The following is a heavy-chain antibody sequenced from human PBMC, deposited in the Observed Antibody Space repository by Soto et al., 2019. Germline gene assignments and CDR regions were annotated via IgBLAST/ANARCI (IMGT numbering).Heavy chain of an antibody. J-gene: IGHJ3*02. V-gene: IGHV3-53*01. D-gene: IGHD3-3*01. CDR3: TRERFLEWLVGVRFWAFDN. CDR2: IYSDDRT. Sequence: GVLRLSCAASGFTVSSNYMNWVRQAPGKGLEWVSVIYSDDRTYYADSVKGRFTISRDNSKNTVYLQLNSLRAEDTAVYYCTRERFLEWLVGVRFWAFDNWGQGTMVTVSS. CDR1: GFTVSSNY.